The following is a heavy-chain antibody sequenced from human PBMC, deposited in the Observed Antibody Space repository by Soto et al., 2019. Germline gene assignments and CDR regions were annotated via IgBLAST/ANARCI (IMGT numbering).Heavy chain of an antibody. CDR1: GYTFTSYD. J-gene: IGHJ4*02. CDR3: ARPFDSSSWYPPVYYFDY. D-gene: IGHD6-13*01. V-gene: IGHV1-8*01. Sequence: QVQLVQSGAEVKKPGASVKVSCKASGYTFTSYDINWVRQATGQGLEWMGWMNPNSGNTGYAQKFQGRVTMTRNTSISTAYMELSSLRSEDTAVYYCARPFDSSSWYPPVYYFDYWGQGTLVTVSS. CDR2: MNPNSGNT.